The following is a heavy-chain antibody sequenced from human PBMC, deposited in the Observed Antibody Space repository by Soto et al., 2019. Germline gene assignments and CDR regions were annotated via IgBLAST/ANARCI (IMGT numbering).Heavy chain of an antibody. D-gene: IGHD6-13*01. CDR3: ARDESSRWHKDIHDAFDI. J-gene: IGHJ3*02. CDR1: GYTFTSYG. Sequence: ASVKVSCKASGYTFTSYGISWVRQAPGQGLEWMGWISAYNGNTNYAQKLQGRVTMTTGTSTSTAYMELRSLRSDDTAVYYCARDESSRWHKDIHDAFDIWGQGTMVTVSS. CDR2: ISAYNGNT. V-gene: IGHV1-18*01.